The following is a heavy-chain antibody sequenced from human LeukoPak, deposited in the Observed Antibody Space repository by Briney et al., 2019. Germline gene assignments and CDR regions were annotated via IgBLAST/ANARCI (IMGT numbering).Heavy chain of an antibody. Sequence: GGSLRLSCAASGFTFSSYSMNWVRQAPGKGLEWVSYISSSSTIYYADSVRGRFTISRDNAKNSLYLQMNSLRVDDTAVYYCAEVTAAISYWGQGTLVTVSS. J-gene: IGHJ4*02. CDR3: AEVTAAISY. V-gene: IGHV3-48*01. CDR2: ISSSSTI. D-gene: IGHD2-2*01. CDR1: GFTFSSYS.